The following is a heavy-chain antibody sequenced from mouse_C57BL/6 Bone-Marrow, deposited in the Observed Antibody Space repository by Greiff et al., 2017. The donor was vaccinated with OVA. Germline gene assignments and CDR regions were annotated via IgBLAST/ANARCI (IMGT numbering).Heavy chain of an antibody. Sequence: QVQLQQPGAELVKPGASVKLSCKASGYTFTSYWMHWVKQRPGQGLEWIGMIHPNSGSTNYNEKFKSKATLTVDKSSSTAYMQLSSLTSEDSAVYYCARYGILYGSSLNYCAMDYWGQGTSVTVSS. D-gene: IGHD1-1*01. CDR3: ARYGILYGSSLNYCAMDY. CDR1: GYTFTSYW. CDR2: IHPNSGST. V-gene: IGHV1-64*01. J-gene: IGHJ4*01.